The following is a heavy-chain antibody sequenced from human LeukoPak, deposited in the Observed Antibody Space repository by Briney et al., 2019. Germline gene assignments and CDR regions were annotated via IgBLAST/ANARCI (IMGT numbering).Heavy chain of an antibody. V-gene: IGHV3-20*01. D-gene: IGHD2-2*01. CDR3: ARGNQQLPRSTPDY. CDR1: GFTFDDSG. CDR2: VNWNGGST. Sequence: GGSLRLSCTASGFTFDDSGMSWVRQAPGKGLEWVSSVNWNGGSTGYADSVKGRFTISRDNAKNSLYLQMNSLRAEDTALYHCARGNQQLPRSTPDYWGQGTLVTVSS. J-gene: IGHJ4*02.